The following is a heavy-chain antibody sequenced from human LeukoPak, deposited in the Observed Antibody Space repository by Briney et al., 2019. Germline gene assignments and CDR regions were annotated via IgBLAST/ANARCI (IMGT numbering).Heavy chain of an antibody. CDR1: GFTFSSYA. Sequence: GGSLRLSCAASGFTFSSYAMSWVRQAPGKGLEWVSAISGSGGSTYYADSVKGRFTISRDNSENTLYLQMNSLRAEDTAVYYCAKALRVGAVDDWYFDLWGRGTLVTVSS. D-gene: IGHD6-19*01. V-gene: IGHV3-23*01. CDR2: ISGSGGST. CDR3: AKALRVGAVDDWYFDL. J-gene: IGHJ2*01.